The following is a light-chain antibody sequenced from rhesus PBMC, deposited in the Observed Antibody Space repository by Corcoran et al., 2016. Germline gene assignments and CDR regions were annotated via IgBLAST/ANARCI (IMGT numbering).Light chain of an antibody. CDR1: SSDIGTYDY. V-gene: IGLV2-23*01. J-gene: IGLJ1*01. CDR2: DVS. CDR3: TSYGGSDTFYI. Sequence: QAALTQPPSVSGSPGQSVTISCTGSSSDIGTYDYVSWYQLPPGKAPKLMIYDVSKRPSGVSDRFSGSKSDNAAYLTISGLQAEDEADYYCTSYGGSDTFYIFGTGTRLTVL.